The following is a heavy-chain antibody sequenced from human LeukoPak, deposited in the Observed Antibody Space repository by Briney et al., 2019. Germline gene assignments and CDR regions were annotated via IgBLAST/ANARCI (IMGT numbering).Heavy chain of an antibody. J-gene: IGHJ4*02. D-gene: IGHD2-21*02. CDR1: GGSISSSSYY. V-gene: IGHV4-39*07. CDR2: IYYSGST. Sequence: SETLSLTCTVSGGSISSSSYYWGWIRQPPGKGLEWIGSIYYSGSTYYNPSLKSRVTISVDTSKNQFSLKLSSVTAADTAVYYCARVPAYCGGDCSVFDYWGQGTLVTVSS. CDR3: ARVPAYCGGDCSVFDY.